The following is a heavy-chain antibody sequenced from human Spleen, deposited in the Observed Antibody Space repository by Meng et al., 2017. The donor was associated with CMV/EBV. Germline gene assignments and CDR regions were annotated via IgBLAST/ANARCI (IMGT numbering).Heavy chain of an antibody. CDR1: GGSFSGYY. J-gene: IGHJ6*02. CDR3: ARGRRIRYCSSTSCYARSYYYYGMDV. CDR2: INHSGST. V-gene: IGHV4-34*01. D-gene: IGHD2-2*01. Sequence: SETLSLTCAVYGGSFSGYYWSWIRQPPGKGLEWIGEINHSGSTNYNQSIKSRVTKSVDTSKNQFALKLSSVTAADTAVYYCARGRRIRYCSSTSCYARSYYYYGMDVWGQGTTVTVSS.